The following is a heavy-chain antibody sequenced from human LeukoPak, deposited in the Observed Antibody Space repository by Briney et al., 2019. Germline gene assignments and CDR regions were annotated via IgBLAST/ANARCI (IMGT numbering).Heavy chain of an antibody. CDR1: GLTLITSGMC. CDR2: FDWDDDE. V-gene: IGHV2-70*01. D-gene: IGHD3-22*01. J-gene: IGHJ4*02. Sequence: SGPALVHPTQALRLTLTFSGLTLITSGMCVSWIRQPPVKALEWLAPFDWDDDEYYSTSLKTRLTISKDTSKNHVVLTMTNIDPVDTTTYYCARIVRYDDSSGYYYYLDYWGQGTLVTVSS. CDR3: ARIVRYDDSSGYYYYLDY.